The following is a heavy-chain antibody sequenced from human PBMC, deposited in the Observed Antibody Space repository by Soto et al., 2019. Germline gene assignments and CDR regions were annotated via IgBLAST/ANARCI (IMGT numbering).Heavy chain of an antibody. CDR1: GGTFSSYT. CDR3: ASICGGDCYQSGY. J-gene: IGHJ4*02. D-gene: IGHD2-21*02. CDR2: ISPILGIA. Sequence: QVQLVQSGAEVKKPGSSVKVSCKASGGTFSSYTISWVRQAPGQGLEWMGRISPILGIANYAQKFQGRDTITADKSTSTDYMELSSLRSEDTAVYYCASICGGDCYQSGYWGQGTLVTVSS. V-gene: IGHV1-69*02.